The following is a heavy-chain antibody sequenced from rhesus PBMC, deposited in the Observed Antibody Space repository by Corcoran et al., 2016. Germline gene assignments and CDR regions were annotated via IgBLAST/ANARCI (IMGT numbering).Heavy chain of an antibody. CDR1: GGSVSSSNW. V-gene: IGHV4-65*01. CDR2: NSGSSGST. D-gene: IGHD3-22*01. J-gene: IGHJ2*01. Sequence: QVQLQESGPGLVKPSETLSLTCAVSGGSVSSSNWWSWIRQPPGKGLEGFGYNSGSSGSTYYNPSFKSRVTISRDTSKNQFSLNLNSVTAADTAVYYCVRDNNNYVYWYFDLWGPGTPITISS. CDR3: VRDNNNYVYWYFDL.